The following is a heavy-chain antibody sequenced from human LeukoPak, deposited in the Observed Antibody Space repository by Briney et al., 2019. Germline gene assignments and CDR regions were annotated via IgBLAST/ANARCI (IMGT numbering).Heavy chain of an antibody. D-gene: IGHD3-3*02. Sequence: PGRSLRLSCAASGFTFDDYAMHWVRQAPGKGLEWVSGISWNSGSIVYADSVKGRFTISRDNAKNSLYLQMNSLRAEDTALYYCAKDLSALLPGAHNYMDVWGKGTTVTISS. CDR3: AKDLSALLPGAHNYMDV. CDR2: ISWNSGSI. V-gene: IGHV3-9*01. CDR1: GFTFDDYA. J-gene: IGHJ6*03.